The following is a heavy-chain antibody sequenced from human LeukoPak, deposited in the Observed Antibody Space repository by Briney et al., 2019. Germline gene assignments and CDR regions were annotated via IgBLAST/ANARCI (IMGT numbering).Heavy chain of an antibody. Sequence: SVNVSCLASGGTFSSYVIIWVRPPPGQGLEWMGGIIPIIGTANYAQKFQGRVTITPDESTSTAYMELSSLRSEDTAVYYCARGVDYGGNSGRLDYWGQGTLVTVSS. CDR3: ARGVDYGGNSGRLDY. D-gene: IGHD4-23*01. CDR2: IIPIIGTA. CDR1: GGTFSSYV. J-gene: IGHJ4*02. V-gene: IGHV1-69*01.